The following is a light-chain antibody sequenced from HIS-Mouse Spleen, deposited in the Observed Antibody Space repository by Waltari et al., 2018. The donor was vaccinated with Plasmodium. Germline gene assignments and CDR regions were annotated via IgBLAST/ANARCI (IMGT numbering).Light chain of an antibody. Sequence: ELTQPPSVSVSPGQTASITCSGDKLGDKYACWYQQKPGSPPQYLLRYKSASDKQQGFGVPSRFSGSKDALANAGILLISGLQSEDEADYYCMIWHSSAWVFGGGTKLTVL. CDR2: YKSASDK. CDR1: DKLGDKY. CDR3: MIWHSSAWV. V-gene: IGLV5-45*04. J-gene: IGLJ3*02.